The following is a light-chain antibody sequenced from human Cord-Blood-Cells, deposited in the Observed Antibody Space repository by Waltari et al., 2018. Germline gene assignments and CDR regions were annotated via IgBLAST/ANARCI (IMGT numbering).Light chain of an antibody. V-gene: IGKV1-5*03. CDR2: KAS. CDR1: QSISSW. J-gene: IGKJ2*01. Sequence: DIQMTQSPSTLSASVGDRVTITCRDSQSISSWLAWYQQKPGKAPKLLIYKASSLESGVPSRFSGSGSGTEFTLTISSLQPDDFATYYCQQYNSYPYTFGQGTKLTIK. CDR3: QQYNSYPYT.